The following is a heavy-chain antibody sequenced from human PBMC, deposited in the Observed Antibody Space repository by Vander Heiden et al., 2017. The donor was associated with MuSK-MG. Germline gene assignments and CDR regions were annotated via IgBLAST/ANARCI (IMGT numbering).Heavy chain of an antibody. J-gene: IGHJ6*02. D-gene: IGHD3-10*01. CDR3: ASANSGSYYHYGMDV. Sequence: QVQLVQSGAEVTTPGASVKVSCKASGYTFTSYGISWVRQAPGQGLEWMGWISAYNGNTNYAQKLQGRVTMTTDTSTSTAYMELRSLRSDDTAVYYCASANSGSYYHYGMDVWGQGTTVTVSS. V-gene: IGHV1-18*01. CDR2: ISAYNGNT. CDR1: GYTFTSYG.